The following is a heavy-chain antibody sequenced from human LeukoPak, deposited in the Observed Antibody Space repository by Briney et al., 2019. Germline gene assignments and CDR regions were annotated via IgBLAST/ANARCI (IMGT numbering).Heavy chain of an antibody. D-gene: IGHD2-15*01. CDR1: GFTFSSYS. CDR3: GGGYCSGCHWGYYYYGMDV. CDR2: ISSSSNYI. V-gene: IGHV3-21*01. J-gene: IGHJ6*02. Sequence: GGSLRPSCAASGFTFSSYSMNWVRQTPGKGLEWVSSISSSSNYIYYADSVKGRFTISRDNAKNSLYLQMNSLRDEDTAVYYCGGGYCSGCHWGYYYYGMDVWGQGTTVTVSS.